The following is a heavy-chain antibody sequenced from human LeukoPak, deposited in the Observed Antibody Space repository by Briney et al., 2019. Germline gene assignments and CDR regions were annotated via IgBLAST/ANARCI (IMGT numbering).Heavy chain of an antibody. CDR2: IYTSGST. V-gene: IGHV4-4*07. Sequence: SETLSLTCTVSGGSISTYSWGWIRQPAGKGLEWIGRIYTSGSTNYNPSLKSRVTMSVDTSKNEFSLKLSSVTAADTAVYYCARQGRGSDTNFDYWGQGTLVTVSS. CDR3: ARQGRGSDTNFDY. D-gene: IGHD5-12*01. CDR1: GGSISTYS. J-gene: IGHJ4*02.